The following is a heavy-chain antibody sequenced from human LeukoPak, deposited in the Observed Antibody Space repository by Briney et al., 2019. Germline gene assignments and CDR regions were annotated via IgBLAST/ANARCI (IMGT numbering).Heavy chain of an antibody. CDR3: AREYSSSSANYYYYMDV. D-gene: IGHD6-6*01. CDR2: INPNSGGT. CDR1: GYTFTGYY. V-gene: IGHV1-2*02. Sequence: ASVKVSCKASGYTFTGYYMHWVRQAPGQGLGWMGWINPNSGGTNYAQKFQGRVTMTRDTSISTAFMELSKLRSDDTAVYYCAREYSSSSANYYYYMDVWGKGTTVTVSS. J-gene: IGHJ6*03.